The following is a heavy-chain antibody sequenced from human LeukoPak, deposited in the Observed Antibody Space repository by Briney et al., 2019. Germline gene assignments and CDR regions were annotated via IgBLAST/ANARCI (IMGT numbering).Heavy chain of an antibody. Sequence: PGGSLRLSCAASGFNFRDYGMEWVRQAPGKGLEWVANIKQDGSEKYYVDSVKGRFTISRDNAKNSLYLQMNSLRAEDTAVYYCARGGYYFDYWGQGTLVTVSS. CDR3: ARGGYYFDY. CDR1: GFNFRDYG. CDR2: IKQDGSEK. V-gene: IGHV3-7*01. J-gene: IGHJ4*02.